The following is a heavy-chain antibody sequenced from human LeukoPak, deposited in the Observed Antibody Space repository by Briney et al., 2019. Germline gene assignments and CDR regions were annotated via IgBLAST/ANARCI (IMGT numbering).Heavy chain of an antibody. Sequence: SQTLSLTCAISGDSVSSSSASWNWIRQSPSRGLEWLGRTYYRSKWYNDYAVSVKSRITINPDTSKNQFSLQLNSVTPEDTAVYYCARRGSPVKYNSGWYLDYWGQGALVTVSS. J-gene: IGHJ4*02. D-gene: IGHD6-19*01. V-gene: IGHV6-1*01. CDR2: TYYRSKWYN. CDR3: ARRGSPVKYNSGWYLDY. CDR1: GDSVSSSSAS.